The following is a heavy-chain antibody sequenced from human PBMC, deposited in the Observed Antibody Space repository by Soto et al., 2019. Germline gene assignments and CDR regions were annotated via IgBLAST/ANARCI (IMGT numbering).Heavy chain of an antibody. CDR1: GGSFSGFY. D-gene: IGHD3-10*01. J-gene: IGHJ4*02. CDR3: ARGLIRGVRPMLGGHYFDY. Sequence: QVHLQQWGAGLLKPSETLSLTCAVSGGSFSGFYWSWIRQPPGKGLEWIGEINPSGGTNYNPSLKSRVTISGDTSQKQFSLKLDSVTAADTAVYFCARGLIRGVRPMLGGHYFDYWDQGALVTVSS. V-gene: IGHV4-34*01. CDR2: INPSGGT.